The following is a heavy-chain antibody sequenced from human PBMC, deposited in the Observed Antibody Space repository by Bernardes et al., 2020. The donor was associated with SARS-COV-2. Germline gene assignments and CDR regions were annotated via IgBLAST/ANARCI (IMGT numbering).Heavy chain of an antibody. V-gene: IGHV4-59*01. Sequence: SETLSLTCGVSGDSLSTSFWSWIRQSPGRGLEWIGSISYSGSSDYNPSLKSRVTISVDTSKNQFSLKLSSVTAAVTAVYYCARGGAEGSWAIDYRGQGTLVTVSS. CDR2: ISYSGSS. CDR3: ARGGAEGSWAIDY. J-gene: IGHJ4*02. CDR1: GDSLSTSF. D-gene: IGHD6-13*01.